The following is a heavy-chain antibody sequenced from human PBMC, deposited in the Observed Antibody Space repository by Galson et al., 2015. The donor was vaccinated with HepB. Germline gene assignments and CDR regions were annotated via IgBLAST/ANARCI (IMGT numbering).Heavy chain of an antibody. J-gene: IGHJ4*02. CDR1: GDSVSSRSRY. D-gene: IGHD2-2*01. Sequence: QVHLRESGPGLVKPSETLSVACNVSGDSVSSRSRYWTWIRQPPGKGLEWLGYIYYSGSTTYNPSLKSRLTMSIDTSKSQFSLRLTSVTTADTAVYYCARGLEPAALDSWGQGALVTVSS. V-gene: IGHV4-61*01. CDR2: IYYSGST. CDR3: ARGLEPAALDS.